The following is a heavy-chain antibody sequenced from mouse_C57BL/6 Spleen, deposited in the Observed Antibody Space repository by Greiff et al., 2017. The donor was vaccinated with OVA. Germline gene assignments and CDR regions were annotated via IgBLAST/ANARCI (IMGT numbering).Heavy chain of an antibody. CDR1: GYAFTNYL. CDR3: ARSRRYYGSSYDAMDY. D-gene: IGHD1-1*01. CDR2: INPGSGGT. V-gene: IGHV1-54*01. J-gene: IGHJ4*01. Sequence: VKLMESGAELVRPGTSVKVSCKASGYAFTNYLIEWVKQRPGQGLEWIGVINPGSGGTNYNEKFKGKATLTADKSSSTAYMQLSSLTSEDSAVYFCARSRRYYGSSYDAMDYWGQGTSVTVSS.